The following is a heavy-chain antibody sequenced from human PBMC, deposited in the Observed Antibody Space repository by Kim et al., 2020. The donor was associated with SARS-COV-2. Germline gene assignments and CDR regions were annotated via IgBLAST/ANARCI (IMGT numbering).Heavy chain of an antibody. D-gene: IGHD6-19*01. CDR2: ISGSGGST. Sequence: GGSLRLSCAASGFTFSSYAMSWVRQAPGKGLEWVSAISGSGGSTYYADSVKGRFTISRDNSKNTLYLQMNSLRAEDTAVYYCAKSLALAVAGTGGHYYGMDVWGQGNTVTVSS. J-gene: IGHJ6*02. V-gene: IGHV3-23*01. CDR3: AKSLALAVAGTGGHYYGMDV. CDR1: GFTFSSYA.